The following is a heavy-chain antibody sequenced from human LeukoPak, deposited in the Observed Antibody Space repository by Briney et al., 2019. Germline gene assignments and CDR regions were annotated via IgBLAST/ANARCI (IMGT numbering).Heavy chain of an antibody. CDR2: IKQDGSEE. Sequence: PGWSLRLSCAASGFTFDDYAMHWVRQAPGKGLEWVANIKQDGSEEYYVDSVTGRFTISRDNAGNSLYLQMNSLRVEDTAVYYCVRAFTGAEAFDIWGQGTMVTVSS. CDR1: GFTFDDYA. D-gene: IGHD7-27*01. V-gene: IGHV3-7*01. CDR3: VRAFTGAEAFDI. J-gene: IGHJ3*02.